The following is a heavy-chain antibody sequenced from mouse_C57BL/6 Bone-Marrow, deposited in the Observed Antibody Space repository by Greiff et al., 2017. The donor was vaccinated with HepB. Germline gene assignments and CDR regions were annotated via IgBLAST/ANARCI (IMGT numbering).Heavy chain of an antibody. J-gene: IGHJ2*01. D-gene: IGHD1-1*02. Sequence: VQLQQSGADLVRPGTSVKMSCTASGYTFTNYGIGWAKQSPGHGLEWIGDIYPGGGYTNYTEKFKGKATMTADKSTSTAYMQFSSQTSENSANYYGSKKTPGGHYFECWGKGTTLSVAS. CDR1: GYTFTNYG. CDR3: SKKTPGGHYFEC. CDR2: IYPGGGYT. V-gene: IGHV1-63*01.